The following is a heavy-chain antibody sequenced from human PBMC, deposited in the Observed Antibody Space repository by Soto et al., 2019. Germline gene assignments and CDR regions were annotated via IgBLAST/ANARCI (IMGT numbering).Heavy chain of an antibody. CDR3: ARDGDILTGYYTDYYYMDV. CDR2: IIPILGIA. D-gene: IGHD3-9*01. Sequence: SVKVSCKASGGTFSSYTISWVRQAPGQGLEWMGRIIPILGIANYAQKFQGRVTITADKSTSTAYMELSSLRSEDTAVYYCARDGDILTGYYTDYYYMDVWGKGTTVTVS. J-gene: IGHJ6*03. CDR1: GGTFSSYT. V-gene: IGHV1-69*04.